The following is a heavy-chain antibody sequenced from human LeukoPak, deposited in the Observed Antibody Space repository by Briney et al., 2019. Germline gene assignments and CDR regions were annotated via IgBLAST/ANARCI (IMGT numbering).Heavy chain of an antibody. D-gene: IGHD6-13*01. CDR1: GYTFTSYG. V-gene: IGHV1-18*01. Sequence: GASVKVSCKASGYTFTSYGISWVRQAPGQGLERMGWISAYNGNTNYAQKLQGRVTMTTDTSTSTAYMELRSLRSDDTAVYYCASQGRDIAAAGTDLFDYWGQGTLVTVSS. CDR2: ISAYNGNT. J-gene: IGHJ4*02. CDR3: ASQGRDIAAAGTDLFDY.